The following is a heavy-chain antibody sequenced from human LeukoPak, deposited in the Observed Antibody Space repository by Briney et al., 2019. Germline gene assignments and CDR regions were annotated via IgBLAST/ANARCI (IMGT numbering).Heavy chain of an antibody. Sequence: PSETLSLTCAVSGGSFSGYYWSWIRQPPGKGLEWIWEINYGGSINYNPSLKSRVTISIDTSKNQFSLKLSSVTAADTAVYYCARVDKISADYYYGMDVWGQGTTVTVSS. CDR3: ARVDKISADYYYGMDV. CDR2: INYGGSI. J-gene: IGHJ6*02. CDR1: GGSFSGYY. D-gene: IGHD6-13*01. V-gene: IGHV4-34*01.